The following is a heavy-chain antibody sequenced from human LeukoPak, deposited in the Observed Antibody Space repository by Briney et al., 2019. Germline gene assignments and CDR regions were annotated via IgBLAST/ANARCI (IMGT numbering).Heavy chain of an antibody. CDR3: ARDRGYYDSSGYYDFDH. D-gene: IGHD3-22*01. V-gene: IGHV3-11*06. CDR2: ISPSTTHT. Sequence: PGGSLRLSCAASGFTFSDYYMSWSRQAPGKGLEWLSYISPSTTHTNYADSVKGRFTISRDNAKNSLYLQMNSLRAEDTAVYYCARDRGYYDSSGYYDFDHWGREPWSPSPQ. J-gene: IGHJ4*02. CDR1: GFTFSDYY.